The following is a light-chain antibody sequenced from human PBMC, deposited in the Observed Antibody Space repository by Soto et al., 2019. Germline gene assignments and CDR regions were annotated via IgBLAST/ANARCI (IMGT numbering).Light chain of an antibody. CDR3: CSYAGTYNPL. CDR2: ADT. V-gene: IGLV1-40*01. CDR1: SSNIGAGYD. Sequence: QSVLTQPPSVSGAPGQRITISCTGSSSNIGAGYDVHWYRQLPGTAPKLLIFADTKRPSGVPDRFSGSKSGTSASLAITGLQAEDEADYYCCSYAGTYNPLFGGGTKLTVL. J-gene: IGLJ2*01.